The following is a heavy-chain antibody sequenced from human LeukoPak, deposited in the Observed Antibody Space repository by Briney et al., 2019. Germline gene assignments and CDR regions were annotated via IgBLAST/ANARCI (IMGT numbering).Heavy chain of an antibody. CDR3: ARVEDLWFGELSLSDY. Sequence: GGSLRLSCAASGFTFSDYYMSRIRQAPGKGLEWVSYISSSGSTIYYADSVKGRFTISRDNAKNSPYLQMNSLRAEDTAVYYCARVEDLWFGELSLSDYWGQGTLVTVSS. CDR2: ISSSGSTI. CDR1: GFTFSDYY. D-gene: IGHD3-10*01. V-gene: IGHV3-11*01. J-gene: IGHJ4*02.